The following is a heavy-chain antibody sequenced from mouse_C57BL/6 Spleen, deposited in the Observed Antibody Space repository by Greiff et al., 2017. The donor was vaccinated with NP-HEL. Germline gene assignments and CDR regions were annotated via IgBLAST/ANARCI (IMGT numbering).Heavy chain of an antibody. CDR2: ISYDGSN. CDR1: GYSITSGYY. Sequence: EVQLQESGPGLVKPSQSLSLTCSVTGYSITSGYYWNWIRQFPGNKLEWMGYISYDGSNNYNPSLKNRISITRDTSKNQFFLKLNSVTTEDTATYYCAKINYGNAMDYWGQGTSVTVSS. CDR3: AKINYGNAMDY. D-gene: IGHD1-1*01. J-gene: IGHJ4*01. V-gene: IGHV3-6*01.